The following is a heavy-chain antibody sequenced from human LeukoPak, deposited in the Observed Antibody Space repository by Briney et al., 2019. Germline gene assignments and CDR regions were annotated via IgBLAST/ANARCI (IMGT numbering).Heavy chain of an antibody. V-gene: IGHV3-21*01. CDR1: GFTFSSYS. Sequence: GGSLRLSCAASGFTFSSYSMNWVRQAPGKGLEWVSSISSSSSYIYYADSVKGRFTISRDNAKNSLYLQMNSLRAEDTAVYYCASCSGGSCPYRSIDYWGQGTLVTVSS. D-gene: IGHD2-15*01. CDR3: ASCSGGSCPYRSIDY. J-gene: IGHJ4*02. CDR2: ISSSSSYI.